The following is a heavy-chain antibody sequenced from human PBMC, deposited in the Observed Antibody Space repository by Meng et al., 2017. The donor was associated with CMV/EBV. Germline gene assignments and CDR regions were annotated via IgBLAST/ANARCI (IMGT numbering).Heavy chain of an antibody. Sequence: QAPLQESGPELVKPAHTLSLTCTVPGGSISSGDYYWSWIRPPPGKGLEWIGYIYYSGSTYYNPSLKSRVTIAVDTSKNQFSLKLSSVTAADTAVYYCARVTSRVAGAFDYWGQGTLVTVSS. V-gene: IGHV4-30-4*08. CDR1: GGSISSGDYY. CDR2: IYYSGST. D-gene: IGHD1-14*01. J-gene: IGHJ4*02. CDR3: ARVTSRVAGAFDY.